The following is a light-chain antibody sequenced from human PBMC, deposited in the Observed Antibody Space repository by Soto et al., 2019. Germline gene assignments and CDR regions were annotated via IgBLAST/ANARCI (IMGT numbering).Light chain of an antibody. V-gene: IGKV1-5*03. CDR2: KAS. CDR1: QSISNW. CDR3: QQYDTSWT. Sequence: DIQMTQSPSTLSASVGDRVTITCRASQSISNWLAWYQQKPGKAPKLLIYKASNLGIGVPSRFSGSGSGTEFTLTIRSLQPDDFETYYCQQYDTSWTFGQGTKVEIK. J-gene: IGKJ1*01.